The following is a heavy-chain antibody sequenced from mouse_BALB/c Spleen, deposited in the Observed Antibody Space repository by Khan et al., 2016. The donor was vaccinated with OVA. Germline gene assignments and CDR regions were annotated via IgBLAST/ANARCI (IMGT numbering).Heavy chain of an antibody. CDR3: ARDRIDY. J-gene: IGHJ2*01. Sequence: QVQLKQSGAELAKPGASVKMSCKASGYTFTSYWMHWIKQRPGQGLEWIGNINPTSGYTDYNQKFKDKATLTADKSFSTAYMQLSSLTSDDSAAYYCARDRIDYWGQGTALTVSS. V-gene: IGHV1-7*01. CDR2: INPTSGYT. CDR1: GYTFTSYW.